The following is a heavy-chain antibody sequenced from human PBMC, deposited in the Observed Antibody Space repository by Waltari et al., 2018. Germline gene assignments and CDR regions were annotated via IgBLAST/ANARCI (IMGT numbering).Heavy chain of an antibody. V-gene: IGHV3-21*06. Sequence: EVQLVESGGGLVRPGGSLGLPCAVSGFLFRPSRMNWVRQAPGMGLEWISSIEPTNYAYHADSVRGRFTISRDNAKGLLYLRMNSLRPGDTAVYYCASEIFTKGDYWGQGTLVTVSS. D-gene: IGHD1-1*01. J-gene: IGHJ4*02. CDR2: IEPTNYA. CDR3: ASEIFTKGDY. CDR1: GFLFRPSR.